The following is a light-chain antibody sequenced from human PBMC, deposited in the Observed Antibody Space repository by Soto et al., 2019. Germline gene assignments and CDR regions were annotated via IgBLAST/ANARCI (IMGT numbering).Light chain of an antibody. Sequence: QSVLTQPPSVSGAPGQRVTISCTESSSNIGAGYDVHWYQQLPGTAPKLLIYGNSNRPSGVPDRFSGSKSGTSASLAITGLQDEDEADYYCQSYDSSLGGWVFGGGTKLTVL. CDR1: SSNIGAGYD. V-gene: IGLV1-40*01. CDR2: GNS. CDR3: QSYDSSLGGWV. J-gene: IGLJ3*02.